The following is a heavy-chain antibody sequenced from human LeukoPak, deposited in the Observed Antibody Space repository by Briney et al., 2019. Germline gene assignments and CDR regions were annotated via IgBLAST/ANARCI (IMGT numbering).Heavy chain of an antibody. D-gene: IGHD2-21*01. CDR2: IYYSGST. Sequence: PSETLSLTCTVSGGSISSYYWSWIRQPPGKGLEWIGYIYYSGSTNYNPSLKSRVTISVDTSKNQFSLKLSSVTAADTAVYYCVKGCVYPPYYFDYWGQGPLVTVSS. J-gene: IGHJ4*02. CDR3: VKGCVYPPYYFDY. CDR1: GGSISSYY. V-gene: IGHV4-59*01.